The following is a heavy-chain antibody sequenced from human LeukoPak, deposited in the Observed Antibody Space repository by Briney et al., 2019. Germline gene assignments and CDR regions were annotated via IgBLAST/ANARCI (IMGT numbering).Heavy chain of an antibody. V-gene: IGHV3-30*04. J-gene: IGHJ3*02. CDR1: GFTLYNYA. Sequence: PGGSLRLSSAASGFTLYNYATHWVRPAPGKGLEWVALIFFDGSREYYADSVEGRVTISRDNSKSTLYLQMNSLRAEDTAVYFCAKDVREYNYEFAFDMWGQGTVVTVSS. CDR2: IFFDGSRE. D-gene: IGHD5-18*01. CDR3: AKDVREYNYEFAFDM.